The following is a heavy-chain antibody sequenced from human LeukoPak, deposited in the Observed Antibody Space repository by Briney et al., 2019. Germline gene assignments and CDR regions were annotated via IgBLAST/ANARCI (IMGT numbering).Heavy chain of an antibody. CDR3: ARDGIAVAGRYYYYMDV. J-gene: IGHJ6*03. CDR1: GFTFSHYW. CDR2: IYHSGST. V-gene: IGHV4-38-2*02. Sequence: GSLRLXCAASGFTFSHYWMTWIRQPPGKGLEWIGSIYHSGSTYYNPSLKSRVTISVDTSKNQFSLKLSSVTAADTAVYYCARDGIAVAGRYYYYMDVWGKGTTVTVSS. D-gene: IGHD6-19*01.